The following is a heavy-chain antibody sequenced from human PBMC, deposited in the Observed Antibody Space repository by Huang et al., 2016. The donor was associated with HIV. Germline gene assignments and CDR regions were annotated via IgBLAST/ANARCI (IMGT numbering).Heavy chain of an antibody. CDR1: GGTFSSYA. D-gene: IGHD3-22*01. CDR3: ARARGYYDSSVSYYFDY. J-gene: IGHJ4*02. V-gene: IGHV1-69*13. Sequence: QVQLVQSGAEVKKPGSSVKVSCKASGGTFSSYAISWVRQAPIFGTANYAQKVQGRVTITADESTSTAYMELSSLRSEDTAVYYCARARGYYDSSVSYYFDYWGQGTLVTVSS. CDR2: FGTA.